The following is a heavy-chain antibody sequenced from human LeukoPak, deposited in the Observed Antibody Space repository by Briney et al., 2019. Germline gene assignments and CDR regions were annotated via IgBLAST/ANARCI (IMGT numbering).Heavy chain of an antibody. CDR3: ARVTRTFYDILTGRSREGRFDY. CDR2: TYYSGST. J-gene: IGHJ4*02. D-gene: IGHD3-9*01. V-gene: IGHV4-31*01. CDR1: GGSIISGGYY. Sequence: PSETLSLTCTVSGGSIISGGYYWSWLRQHPGKGLEWFVYTYYSGSTYYYPSLRSPVTVSADTSKNQFSLKLRSVTVADRAVYYCARVTRTFYDILTGRSREGRFDYWGQGTLVTVSS.